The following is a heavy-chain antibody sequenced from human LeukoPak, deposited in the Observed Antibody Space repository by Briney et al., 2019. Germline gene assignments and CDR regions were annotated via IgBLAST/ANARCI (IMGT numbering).Heavy chain of an antibody. D-gene: IGHD5-24*01. J-gene: IGHJ4*02. CDR2: ISWNSGNI. CDR1: GFTFDDYA. CDR3: AKTDGYNYGTVDY. Sequence: GGSLRLSCAASGFTFDDYAMYWVRQAPGKGLEWVSGISWNSGNIGYADSVKGRFTISRDNAKNSPYLQMNSLRAEDTALYYCAKTDGYNYGTVDYWGQGTLVTVSS. V-gene: IGHV3-9*01.